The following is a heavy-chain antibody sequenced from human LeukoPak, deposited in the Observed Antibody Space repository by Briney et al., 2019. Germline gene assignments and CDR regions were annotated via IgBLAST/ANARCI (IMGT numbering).Heavy chain of an antibody. CDR3: ARRGVVPAAKGYYYYYYMDV. J-gene: IGHJ6*03. CDR2: INWNGGST. D-gene: IGHD2-2*01. Sequence: GGSLRLSCAASGFTFDDYGMSWVRQAPGKGLEWVSGINWNGGSTGYADSVKGRFTISRDNAKNSLYLQMNSLRAEDTALYYCARRGVVPAAKGYYYYYYMDVWGKGTTVTVSS. V-gene: IGHV3-20*04. CDR1: GFTFDDYG.